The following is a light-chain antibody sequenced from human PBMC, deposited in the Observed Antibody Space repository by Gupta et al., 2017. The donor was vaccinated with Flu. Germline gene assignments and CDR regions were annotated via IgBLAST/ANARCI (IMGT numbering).Light chain of an antibody. CDR3: QQYDNLPST. Sequence: DIQMTQSPSSLSASVGDRVTITCQASHDISNYLNWYQQKPGKAPKLLLYDASTLETGVPSRFSGSGCGTDFTFTISSRQLEDIATYYCQQYDNLPSTFGPGTKLEIK. V-gene: IGKV1-33*01. CDR2: DAS. CDR1: HDISNY. J-gene: IGKJ2*01.